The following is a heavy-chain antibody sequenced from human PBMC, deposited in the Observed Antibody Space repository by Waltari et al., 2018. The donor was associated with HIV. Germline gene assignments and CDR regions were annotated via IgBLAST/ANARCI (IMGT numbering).Heavy chain of an antibody. Sequence: EVQLVASGRGLVQTGGSLRVSCAATGFPFISYSMNWVRQAPGKVLEWVSYISSSSTTIYYADSVKGRFTISRDNPKNSLYLQMNSLRDEDTAVYYCARGPVVVVTATYFDYWGQGTLVTVSS. CDR2: ISSSSTTI. D-gene: IGHD2-21*02. CDR3: ARGPVVVVTATYFDY. J-gene: IGHJ4*02. CDR1: GFPFISYS. V-gene: IGHV3-48*02.